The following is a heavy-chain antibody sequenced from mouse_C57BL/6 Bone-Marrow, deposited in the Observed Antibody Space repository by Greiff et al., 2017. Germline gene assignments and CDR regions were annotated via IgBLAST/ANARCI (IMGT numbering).Heavy chain of an antibody. Sequence: QVQLQQPGAELVRPGTSVKLSCKASGYTFTSYWMHWVKQRPGQGLEWIGVIDPSDSYTNYNQKFKGKATLTVDTSSSTAYMQLSSLTSEDSAVYYCASGGGWLLSYAMDYWGQGTSVTVFS. J-gene: IGHJ4*01. CDR1: GYTFTSYW. CDR2: IDPSDSYT. D-gene: IGHD2-3*01. V-gene: IGHV1-59*01. CDR3: ASGGGWLLSYAMDY.